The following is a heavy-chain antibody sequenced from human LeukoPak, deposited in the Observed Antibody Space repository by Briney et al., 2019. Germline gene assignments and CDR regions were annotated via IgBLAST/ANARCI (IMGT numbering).Heavy chain of an antibody. J-gene: IGHJ4*02. D-gene: IGHD3-9*01. V-gene: IGHV3-23*01. Sequence: GGSLRLSCAASGFTFSSYAMSWAPQAPGKGREGVTAISGSGGSTSSEDSVKGRFTISRTNSKNTPSLQITSLRAENTAVYYCAKAGYYYILTGYSEFLAFDYWGEGTPGTVSS. CDR1: GFTFSSYA. CDR2: ISGSGGST. CDR3: AKAGYYYILTGYSEFLAFDY.